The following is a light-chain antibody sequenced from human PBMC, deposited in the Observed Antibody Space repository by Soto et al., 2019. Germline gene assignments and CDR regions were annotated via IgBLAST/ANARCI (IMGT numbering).Light chain of an antibody. V-gene: IGKV3-20*01. Sequence: EIVMTQSPGTLSVSPGERATLSCRASQSVISSYLAWYQQKPGQAPRLLIYADSNRATGIPDRFSGSGSGTDFTLTISRLEPEDFAVYYCQQYNNWPLITFGQGTRLEI. CDR3: QQYNNWPLIT. J-gene: IGKJ5*01. CDR1: QSVISSY. CDR2: ADS.